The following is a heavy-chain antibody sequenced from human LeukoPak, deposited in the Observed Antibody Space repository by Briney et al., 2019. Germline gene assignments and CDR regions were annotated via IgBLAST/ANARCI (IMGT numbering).Heavy chain of an antibody. CDR3: ASGYCSGGSCSPNLFDY. CDR2: IYYSGST. CDR1: GGSISSYY. Sequence: PSETLSLTCTVSGGSISSYYWSWIRQPPGKGLEWIGYIYYSGSTNYNPSLKSRVTISVDTSKNQFSLKLSSVTAADTAVYNCASGYCSGGSCSPNLFDYWGQGTLVTVSS. J-gene: IGHJ4*02. V-gene: IGHV4-59*01. D-gene: IGHD2-15*01.